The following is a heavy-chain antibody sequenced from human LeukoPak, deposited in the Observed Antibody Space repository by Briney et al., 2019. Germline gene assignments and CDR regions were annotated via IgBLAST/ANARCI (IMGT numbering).Heavy chain of an antibody. D-gene: IGHD3-3*01. CDR3: ARDPSTWNGYSDY. V-gene: IGHV3-48*01. CDR1: GFTFSGSA. J-gene: IGHJ4*02. Sequence: GGSLRLSCAASGFTFSGSALHWVRQAPGKGLEWISYITPSGNNKYYSDSVKGRFTISRDNAKNSVYLQMDSLRAEDTAVYYCARDPSTWNGYSDYWGQGTLVTVSS. CDR2: ITPSGNNK.